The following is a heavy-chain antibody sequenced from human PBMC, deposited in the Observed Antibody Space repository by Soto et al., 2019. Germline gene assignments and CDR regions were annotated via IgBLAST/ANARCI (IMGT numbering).Heavy chain of an antibody. CDR2: INSDGSST. J-gene: IGHJ6*02. V-gene: IGHV3-74*01. CDR3: ARDSFGVVIPYGMDV. CDR1: GFTFSSYW. D-gene: IGHD3-3*01. Sequence: EVQLVESGGGLVQPGGSLRLSCAASGFTFSSYWMHWVRQAPGKGLVWVSRINSDGSSTSYADAVKERFTISKDNAKNTLYLQMNSLRAEDTAVYYCARDSFGVVIPYGMDVWGQGTTVTVSS.